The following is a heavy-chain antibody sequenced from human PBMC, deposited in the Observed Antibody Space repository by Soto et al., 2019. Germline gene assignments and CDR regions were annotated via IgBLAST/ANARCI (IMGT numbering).Heavy chain of an antibody. V-gene: IGHV4-38-2*02. CDR3: ARVAFGPIDY. D-gene: IGHD3-16*01. CDR1: NYSISSGYY. CDR2: MYHSGTT. J-gene: IGHJ4*02. Sequence: PAETLSLTCFVSNYSISSGYYWGWIRQSPGEGLEWIVSMYHSGTTYYNPSLKSRVTISIDTSKNQFSLKLTSVTSAETAVYFCARVAFGPIDYWGQGTLCTVSS.